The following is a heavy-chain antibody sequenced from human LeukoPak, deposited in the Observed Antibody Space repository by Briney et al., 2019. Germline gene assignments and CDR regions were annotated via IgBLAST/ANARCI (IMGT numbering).Heavy chain of an antibody. V-gene: IGHV3-49*03. CDR3: SRVERSSINNYYYYMAV. J-gene: IGHJ6*03. Sequence: GGSLRLSCTAFGFTFGENAMIWFRQSPGKGLEWVSLSRSRDHGGTTEYAASVMGRFTMSRDDSKNIAYLQMNSLETEDTAVYYCSRVERSSINNYYYYMAVWGKGTSVTVSS. CDR1: GFTFGENA. CDR2: SRSRDHGGTT. D-gene: IGHD2-2*01.